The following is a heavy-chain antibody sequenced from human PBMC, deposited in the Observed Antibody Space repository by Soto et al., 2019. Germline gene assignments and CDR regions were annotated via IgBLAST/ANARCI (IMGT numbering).Heavy chain of an antibody. CDR1: GFTFSSYG. CDR2: ISYDGSNK. J-gene: IGHJ2*01. V-gene: IGHV3-30*18. D-gene: IGHD4-17*01. Sequence: QVQLVESGGGVVQPGRSLRLSCAASGFTFSSYGMHWVRQAPGKGLEWVAVISYDGSNKYYADSVKGRFTISRDNSKNTLYLQMNSLRAEDTAVYYFAKEHYTVTGSYWYFDLWGRGTLVTVSS. CDR3: AKEHYTVTGSYWYFDL.